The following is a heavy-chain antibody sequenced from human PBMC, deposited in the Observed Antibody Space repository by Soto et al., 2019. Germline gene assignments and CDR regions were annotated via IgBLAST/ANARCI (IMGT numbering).Heavy chain of an antibody. V-gene: IGHV1-2*04. J-gene: IGHJ6*02. CDR3: ARGHSTDCSNGVCSFFYNHEMDV. CDR1: GYSFTDYH. D-gene: IGHD2-8*01. Sequence: GASVKVSCKASGYSFTDYHIHWVRQAPGQGLEWLGRINPKSGGTSTAQKLQGWVTMTRDGSISTVYMELTRLRSDDTAVYFCARGHSTDCSNGVCSFFYNHEMDVWGQGTTVTVS. CDR2: INPKSGGT.